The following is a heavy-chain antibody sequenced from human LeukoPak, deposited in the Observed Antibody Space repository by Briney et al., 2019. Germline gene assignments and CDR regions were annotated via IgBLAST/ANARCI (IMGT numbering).Heavy chain of an antibody. V-gene: IGHV4-59*01. Sequence: SETLSLTYTVSGGSISSYYWSWIRQPPGKGLEWIGYIYYSGSTNYNPSLKSRVTISVDTSKNQFSLKLSSVTAADTAVYYCARDNYDSSGYLDWFDPWGQGTLVTVSS. CDR1: GGSISSYY. CDR3: ARDNYDSSGYLDWFDP. J-gene: IGHJ5*02. D-gene: IGHD3-22*01. CDR2: IYYSGST.